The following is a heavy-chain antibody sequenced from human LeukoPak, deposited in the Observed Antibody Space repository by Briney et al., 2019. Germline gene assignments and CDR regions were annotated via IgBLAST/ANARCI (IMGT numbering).Heavy chain of an antibody. D-gene: IGHD3-3*01. CDR1: GFTFSNAW. CDR3: AKDIYDFFYYMDV. J-gene: IGHJ6*03. V-gene: IGHV3-30*02. CDR2: IRYDGSNK. Sequence: GSLRLSCAASGFTFSNAWMSWVRQAPGKGLEWVAFIRYDGSNKYYADSVKGRFTISRDNSKNTLYLQMNSLRAEDTAVYYCAKDIYDFFYYMDVWGKGTTVTISS.